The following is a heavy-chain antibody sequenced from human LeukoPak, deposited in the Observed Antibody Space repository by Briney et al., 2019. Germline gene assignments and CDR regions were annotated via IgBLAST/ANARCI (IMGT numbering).Heavy chain of an antibody. CDR1: GGSISSYY. CDR3: ARITEYYFDY. Sequence: PSETLSLTCTVSGGSISSYYWSWIRQPPGKGLEWIGYIYYSGSTNYNPSLKSRVTISVDTSKNQFSLKLSSVTAADTVVYYCARITEYYFDYWGQGTLVTVSS. CDR2: IYYSGST. V-gene: IGHV4-59*01. D-gene: IGHD3-16*01. J-gene: IGHJ4*02.